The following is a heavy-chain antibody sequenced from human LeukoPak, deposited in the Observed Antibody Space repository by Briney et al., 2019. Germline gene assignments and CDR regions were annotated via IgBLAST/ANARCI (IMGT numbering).Heavy chain of an antibody. V-gene: IGHV4-30-4*08. CDR1: GGSISSDYFY. Sequence: SETLSLTCTVSGGSISSDYFYWSWIRQHPGKGLEWIGYIYYSGSTYYNPSLKSRVTISVDRSKNQFSLKLSSVTAADTAVYYCARTVRGANFDYWGQGTLVTVSS. D-gene: IGHD3-10*01. CDR2: IYYSGST. CDR3: ARTVRGANFDY. J-gene: IGHJ4*02.